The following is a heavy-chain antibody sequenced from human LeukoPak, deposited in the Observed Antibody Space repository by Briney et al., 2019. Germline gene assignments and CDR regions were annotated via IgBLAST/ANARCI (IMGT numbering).Heavy chain of an antibody. J-gene: IGHJ5*02. CDR2: IYPGDSDT. CDR3: ARSAITMIALNWFDP. V-gene: IGHV5-51*01. Sequence: GDSLKISCKGSGYSFTSYWIGWVRQMPGKGLEWMGIIYPGDSDTRYSPSFQGQVTISADKSISTAYLQWSSLKASDTAMYYCARSAITMIALNWFDPWGQGTLVTVSS. CDR1: GYSFTSYW. D-gene: IGHD3-22*01.